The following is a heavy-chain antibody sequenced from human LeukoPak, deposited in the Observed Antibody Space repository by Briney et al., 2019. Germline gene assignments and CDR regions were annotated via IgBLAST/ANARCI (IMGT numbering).Heavy chain of an antibody. Sequence: PGGSLRLSCAASGFTFSSYAMSWVRQAPGKGLEWVSAISGSGGSTYYADSVKGRFTISRDNSKNTLYLQMNNLRAEDTAVYYCAKVGDYSVLRTDYWGQGTLVTVSS. CDR1: GFTFSSYA. CDR2: ISGSGGST. V-gene: IGHV3-23*01. D-gene: IGHD2-15*01. CDR3: AKVGDYSVLRTDY. J-gene: IGHJ4*02.